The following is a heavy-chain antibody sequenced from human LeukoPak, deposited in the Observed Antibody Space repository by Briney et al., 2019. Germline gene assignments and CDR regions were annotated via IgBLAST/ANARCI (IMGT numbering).Heavy chain of an antibody. Sequence: ASVKVSCKASGYTFTSYYMHWVRQPPGQGLEWMGIINPSGGSTSYAQKFQGRVTMTRDMSTSTVYMELSSLRSEDTAVYYCARGRTARVMRRAFDIWGQGTMVTVSS. J-gene: IGHJ3*02. CDR2: INPSGGST. CDR1: GYTFTSYY. CDR3: ARGRTARVMRRAFDI. D-gene: IGHD2-21*01. V-gene: IGHV1-46*01.